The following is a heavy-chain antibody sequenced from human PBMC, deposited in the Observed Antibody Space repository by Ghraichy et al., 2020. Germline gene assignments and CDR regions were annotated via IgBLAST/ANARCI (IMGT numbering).Heavy chain of an antibody. CDR1: GFTFTSSA. CDR2: IVVGSGNT. D-gene: IGHD4-17*01. J-gene: IGHJ2*01. CDR3: AARDTLYGDSRRANWYFDL. Sequence: SVKVSCKASGFTFTSSAMQWVRQARGQRLEWIGWIVVGSGNTNYAQKFQERVTITRDMSTSTAYMELSSLRSEDTAVYYCAARDTLYGDSRRANWYFDLWGRGTLVTVSS. V-gene: IGHV1-58*02.